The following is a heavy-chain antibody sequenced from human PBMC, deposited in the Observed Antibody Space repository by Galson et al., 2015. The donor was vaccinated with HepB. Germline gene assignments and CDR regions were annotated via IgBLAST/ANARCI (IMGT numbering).Heavy chain of an antibody. D-gene: IGHD6-6*01. CDR1: GFNLSNQG. Sequence: LELFCAGSGFNLSNQGNDWVRQAPGKGLAWVSYISSSRSTINYAESVKGRFTISRDNAKNSLYLQMNSLRVEDTGVYYCARGGAARPDYWGQGTLVSVSS. CDR2: ISSSRSTI. J-gene: IGHJ4*02. V-gene: IGHV3-48*04. CDR3: ARGGAARPDY.